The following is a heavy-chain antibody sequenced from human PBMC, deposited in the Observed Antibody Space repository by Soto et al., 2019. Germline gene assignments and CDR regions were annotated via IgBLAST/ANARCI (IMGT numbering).Heavy chain of an antibody. CDR1: GFTFRSYA. Sequence: PGGSLRLSCAASGFTFRSYAMDWVRQAPGKGLEWVAVISYDGTNKYYADSVKGRFTISRDNSKNTLSLQMNSLRAEDTAVYYCAKDGLGAYSYGSYYFDYWGQGTLVTVSS. V-gene: IGHV3-30*01. D-gene: IGHD5-18*01. CDR3: AKDGLGAYSYGSYYFDY. CDR2: ISYDGTNK. J-gene: IGHJ4*02.